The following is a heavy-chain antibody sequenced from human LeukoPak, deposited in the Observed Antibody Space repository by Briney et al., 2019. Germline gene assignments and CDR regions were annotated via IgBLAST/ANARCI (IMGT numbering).Heavy chain of an antibody. V-gene: IGHV3-33*01. CDR3: ARDGAPIAVAGTFDY. J-gene: IGHJ4*02. CDR2: IWYDGSNK. CDR1: GFTFSSYG. D-gene: IGHD6-19*01. Sequence: GGSLRLSCAASGFTFSSYGMHWVRQAPGKGLEWVAVIWYDGSNKYYADSVKGRFTISRDNSKNTLYLQMNSLRAEDTAVYYCARDGAPIAVAGTFDYWGQGTLVTVSP.